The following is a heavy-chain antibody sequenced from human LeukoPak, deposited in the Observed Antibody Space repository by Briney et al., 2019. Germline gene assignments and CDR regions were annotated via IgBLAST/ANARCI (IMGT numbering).Heavy chain of an antibody. J-gene: IGHJ4*02. V-gene: IGHV3-74*01. CDR2: ISTDGSQT. CDR3: VRSLRSADF. CDR1: GFTFSNYW. Sequence: GGSLRLSCEASGFTFSNYWMHWVRQPPGKGLMWVSQISTDGSQTFYADSVKGRFTISRDNAQNTLFLQMDSLRPEDTAVYYCVRSLRSADFWGQGTLVTVSS.